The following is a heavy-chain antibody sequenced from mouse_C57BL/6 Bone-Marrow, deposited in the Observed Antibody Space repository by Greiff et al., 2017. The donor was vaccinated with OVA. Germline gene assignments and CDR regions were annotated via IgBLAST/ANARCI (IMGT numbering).Heavy chain of an antibody. CDR2: IDPENGDT. CDR3: TTWDYAMDY. V-gene: IGHV14-4*01. Sequence: VQLKQSGAELVRPGASVKLSCTASGFNIKDDYMHWVKQRPEQGLEWIGWIDPENGDTEYASKFQGKATITADTSSNTAYLQLSSLTSEDTAVYYCTTWDYAMDYWGQGTSVTVSS. CDR1: GFNIKDDY. J-gene: IGHJ4*01.